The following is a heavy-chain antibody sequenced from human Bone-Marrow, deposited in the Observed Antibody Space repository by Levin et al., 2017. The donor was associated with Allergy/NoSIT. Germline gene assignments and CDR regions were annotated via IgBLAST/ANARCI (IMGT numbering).Heavy chain of an antibody. CDR1: GGSVTSSSYY. CDR2: VYYTGTI. V-gene: IGHV4-39*01. D-gene: IGHD1-14*01. J-gene: IGHJ6*02. Sequence: SETLSLTCTVAGGSVTSSSYYWGWVRQPPGKGLEWIGSVYYTGTIYVNPSLKGRVTVTVDRSKNQFSLRLTSVTAADTAMYYCVRPESISHYYGMDVWGLGTTVTVSS. CDR3: VRPESISHYYGMDV.